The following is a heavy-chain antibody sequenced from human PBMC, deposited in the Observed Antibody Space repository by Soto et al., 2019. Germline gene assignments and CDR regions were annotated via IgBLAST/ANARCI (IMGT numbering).Heavy chain of an antibody. D-gene: IGHD3-22*01. J-gene: IGHJ4*02. Sequence: PGESLKISCKGSGYSFTSYWIGWVRQMPGKGLEWMGIIYPGDSDTRYSPSFQGQVTISADKSISTAYLQWSSLKASDTAMYYCARLSPPSRDSSGYYFQTPTYYFDYWGQGTLVTVSS. V-gene: IGHV5-51*01. CDR1: GYSFTSYW. CDR3: ARLSPPSRDSSGYYFQTPTYYFDY. CDR2: IYPGDSDT.